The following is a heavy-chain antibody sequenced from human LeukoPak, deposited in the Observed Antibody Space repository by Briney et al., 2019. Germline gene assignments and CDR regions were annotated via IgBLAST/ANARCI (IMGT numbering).Heavy chain of an antibody. CDR3: ARLAYYYDSSGYYYLDY. CDR2: IYYSGTT. CDR1: GGSISSSSYY. Sequence: SETLSLTCIVSGGSISSSSYYWGWIRQPPGMGLEWIGSIYYSGTTYYNPSLKSRVTISVDTSKNQFSLKLSSVTAADTVVYYCARLAYYYDSSGYYYLDYWGQGTLVTVSS. V-gene: IGHV4-39*07. D-gene: IGHD3-22*01. J-gene: IGHJ4*02.